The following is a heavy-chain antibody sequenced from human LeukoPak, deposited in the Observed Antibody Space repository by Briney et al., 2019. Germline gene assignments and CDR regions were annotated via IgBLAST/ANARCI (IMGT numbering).Heavy chain of an antibody. CDR2: INWNGGST. Sequence: GGSLRLSCAASGFTFDDYGMSWVRQAPGKGLEWVSGINWNGGSTGYAGSVKGRFTISRDNAKNSLYLQMNSLRAEDTALYYCARRIITGTAYYMDVWGKGTTVTVSS. CDR3: ARRIITGTAYYMDV. V-gene: IGHV3-20*04. CDR1: GFTFDDYG. J-gene: IGHJ6*03. D-gene: IGHD1-20*01.